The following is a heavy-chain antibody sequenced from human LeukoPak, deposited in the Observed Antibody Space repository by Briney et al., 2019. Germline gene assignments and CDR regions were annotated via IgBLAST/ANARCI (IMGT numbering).Heavy chain of an antibody. Sequence: GGSLRLSCAASGFTFSSYEMNWVRQAPGKGLEWVSLISGDGGSTYYADSVKGRFTISRDNSKNSLYLQMNSLRTEDTALYYCAKALDYYYDSSGYGTFDYWGQGTLVTVSS. CDR1: GFTFSSYE. CDR3: AKALDYYYDSSGYGTFDY. D-gene: IGHD3-22*01. V-gene: IGHV3-43*02. CDR2: ISGDGGST. J-gene: IGHJ4*02.